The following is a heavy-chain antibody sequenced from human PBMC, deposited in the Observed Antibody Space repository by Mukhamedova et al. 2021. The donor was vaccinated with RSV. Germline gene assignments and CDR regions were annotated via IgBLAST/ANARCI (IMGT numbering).Heavy chain of an antibody. CDR3: AKDRGFNWNYGQNFDF. D-gene: IGHD1-7*01. CDR2: IRHDGTSD. J-gene: IGHJ4*02. Sequence: GKGLEWVAFIRHDGTSDHYAASVKGQFTISRDNSKDMVYLEMNNLRAEDTAVYYCAKDRGFNWNYGQNFDFLGQGTLVTVSS. V-gene: IGHV3-30*02.